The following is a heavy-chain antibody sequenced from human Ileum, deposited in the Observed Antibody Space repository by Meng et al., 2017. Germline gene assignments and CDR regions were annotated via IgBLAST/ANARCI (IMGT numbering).Heavy chain of an antibody. CDR2: IDQGGSNK. CDR1: GFSFSTSW. J-gene: IGHJ4*02. CDR3: ARGFGTDY. V-gene: IGHV3-7*01. Sequence: GESLKISCAASGFSFSTSWMSWVRQAPGKGLEWVANIDQGGSNKYYVSSVKGRFTISRGNAENSVSLQMSNLRAEDTAVYYCARGFGTDYWGQGTLVTV. D-gene: IGHD3-10*01.